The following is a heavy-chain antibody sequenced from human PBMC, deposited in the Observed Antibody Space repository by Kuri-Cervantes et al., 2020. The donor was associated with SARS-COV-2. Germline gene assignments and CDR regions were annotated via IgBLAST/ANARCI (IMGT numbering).Heavy chain of an antibody. CDR1: GFSLSMSW. J-gene: IGHJ4*02. CDR3: ARGGRGYGDFPLDY. CDR2: IETDGTTT. Sequence: GGSLRLSCAASGFSLSMSWMQWVRQAPGRGLEWVSLIETDGTTTKFADSVKGRFTISRDNAKNSLYLQMNSLRAEDTAVYYCARGGRGYGDFPLDYWGQGTLVTVSS. D-gene: IGHD4-17*01. V-gene: IGHV3-74*01.